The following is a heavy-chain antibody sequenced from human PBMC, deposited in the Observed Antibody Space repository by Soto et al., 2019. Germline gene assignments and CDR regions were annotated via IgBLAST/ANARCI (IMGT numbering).Heavy chain of an antibody. CDR1: GNTFTNYY. CDR3: ARGGHVVVVTAAFDY. J-gene: IGHJ4*02. D-gene: IGHD2-21*02. Sequence: QVQLMQSGAEVKKPGASVKVSCKASGNTFTNYYIHWVRQAPGQGLEWMGTINPSGGHTTYSQNCLGGGTMTGDTSTSTRYRELTSLTSDDTAVYYCARGGHVVVVTAAFDYWGQGTLVTVSS. CDR2: INPSGGHT. V-gene: IGHV1-46*01.